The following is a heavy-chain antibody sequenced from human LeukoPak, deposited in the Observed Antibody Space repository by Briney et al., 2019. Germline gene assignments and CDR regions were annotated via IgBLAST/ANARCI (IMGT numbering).Heavy chain of an antibody. J-gene: IGHJ4*02. CDR2: ISYDGSNK. Sequence: GRSLRLSCAASGFTFSSYGMHWVRQAPGKGLEWVAVISYDGSNKYYADSVKGRFTISRDNSKNTLYLQMNSLRAEDTAVYYCANNRERYFDWLLSQDPFDYWGQGTLVTVSS. D-gene: IGHD3-9*01. CDR3: ANNRERYFDWLLSQDPFDY. V-gene: IGHV3-30*18. CDR1: GFTFSSYG.